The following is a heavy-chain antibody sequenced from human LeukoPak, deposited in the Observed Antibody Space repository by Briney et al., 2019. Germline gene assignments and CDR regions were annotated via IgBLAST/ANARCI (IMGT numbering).Heavy chain of an antibody. CDR2: IKQDGSEK. Sequence: GGSLRLSCAASGFTVSSNYMSWVRQAPGKGLEWVANIKQDGSEKYYVDSVKGRFTISRDNAKNSLYLQMNSLRAEDTAVYYCARDGDTNFDYWGQGTLVTVSS. D-gene: IGHD4-17*01. J-gene: IGHJ4*02. V-gene: IGHV3-7*01. CDR1: GFTVSSNY. CDR3: ARDGDTNFDY.